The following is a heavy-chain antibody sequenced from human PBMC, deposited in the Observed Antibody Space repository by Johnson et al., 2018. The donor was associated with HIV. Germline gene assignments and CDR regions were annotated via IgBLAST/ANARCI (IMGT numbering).Heavy chain of an antibody. J-gene: IGHJ3*02. CDR3: ARLRSGNRAFDI. CDR1: GFSFSSYW. CDR2: IQQDGNEK. V-gene: IGHV3-7*05. D-gene: IGHD2-15*01. Sequence: VESGGGLVQPGGSLRVSCAASGFSFSSYWMSWVRQAPGKGLQWVANIQQDGNEKYYVDSVKGRFSISRDNAKNSLHLQMNSLRAEDTAVYYCARLRSGNRAFDIWGQGTMVTVSS.